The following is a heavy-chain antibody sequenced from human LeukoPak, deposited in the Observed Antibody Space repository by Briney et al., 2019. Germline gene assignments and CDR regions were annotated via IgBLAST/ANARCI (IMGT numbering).Heavy chain of an antibody. D-gene: IGHD1-26*01. J-gene: IGHJ4*02. CDR2: ITGSGDYT. V-gene: IGHV3-23*01. CDR3: AKRSGISYAHFDY. Sequence: GGSLRLSCAASGFTFTTYAMSWVRQAPGKGLEWVSAITGSGDYTDYADSVKGRFTISRDNSKNTLYLQLNSLRAEDTAVYFCAKRSGISYAHFDYWGQGTLVTVSS. CDR1: GFTFTTYA.